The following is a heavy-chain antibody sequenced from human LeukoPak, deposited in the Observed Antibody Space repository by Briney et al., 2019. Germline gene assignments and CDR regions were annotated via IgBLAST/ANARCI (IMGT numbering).Heavy chain of an antibody. Sequence: GGSLRLSCAASGFTFSSYGMHWVRQAPGKGLEWVAFIRYDGSNKYYADSVKGRFTISRDDSKNTLYLQMNSLRAEDTAVYYCAKDRQRALAVAGTGYFDYWGQGTLVTVSS. V-gene: IGHV3-30*02. CDR3: AKDRQRALAVAGTGYFDY. CDR2: IRYDGSNK. D-gene: IGHD6-19*01. J-gene: IGHJ4*02. CDR1: GFTFSSYG.